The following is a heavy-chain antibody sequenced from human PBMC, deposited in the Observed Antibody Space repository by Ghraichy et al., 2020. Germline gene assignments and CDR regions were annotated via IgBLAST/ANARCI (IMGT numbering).Heavy chain of an antibody. D-gene: IGHD3-10*01. CDR1: GGSISSYY. CDR3: ARRNYYGPNMDV. CDR2: IYYSGST. J-gene: IGHJ6*02. Sequence: SETLSLTCTVSGGSISSYYWSWIRQPPGKGLEWIGYIYYSGSTNYNPSLKSRVTISVDTSKNQFSLKLSSGTAALTAVSYCARRNYYGPNMDVWSQGTTVTVSS. V-gene: IGHV4-59*08.